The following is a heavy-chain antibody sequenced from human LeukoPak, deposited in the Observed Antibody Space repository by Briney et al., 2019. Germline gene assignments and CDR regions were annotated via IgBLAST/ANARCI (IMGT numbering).Heavy chain of an antibody. Sequence: PSETLSLTCTVSGGSISSSTYNWGWIRQPPGQGLVWIGSVYYTVITYSNPSVESRATISVHTSKNPLSLELNSAPAADTGVYFCARQVRSPLVMFMAVWGKGPTVTVSS. D-gene: IGHD3-22*01. CDR3: ARQVRSPLVMFMAV. J-gene: IGHJ6*03. CDR2: VYYTVIT. V-gene: IGHV4-39*01. CDR1: GGSISSSTYN.